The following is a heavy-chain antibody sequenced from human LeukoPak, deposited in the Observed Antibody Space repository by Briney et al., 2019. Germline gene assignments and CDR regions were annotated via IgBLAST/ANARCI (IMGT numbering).Heavy chain of an antibody. V-gene: IGHV4-39*07. J-gene: IGHJ4*02. CDR1: GYSISNSGYSVTNIYY. Sequence: SETLSLTCAVSGYSISNSGYSVTNIYYWGWIRQPPGKGLEWIGSISHTGRTLYNPSLGSRVTISVDTSKNQFSLRLNSVTATDTGVYYCARDARIVGATTWGDCWGQGTQVTVSS. CDR3: ARDARIVGATTWGDC. D-gene: IGHD1-26*01. CDR2: ISHTGRT.